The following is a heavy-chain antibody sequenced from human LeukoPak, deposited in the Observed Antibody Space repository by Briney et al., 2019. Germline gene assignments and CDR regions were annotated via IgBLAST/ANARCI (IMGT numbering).Heavy chain of an antibody. CDR1: GYTFTSYA. V-gene: IGHV1-3*01. D-gene: IGHD6-13*01. Sequence: ASVKFSCKASGYTFTSYAMHWVRQAPGQRLEWMGWINAGDGNTKYSQKFQGRVTITRDTSASTAYMELSSLRSEDTAVYYCARVDSSSWSYYYYYGMDVWGQGTTVTVSS. CDR2: INAGDGNT. CDR3: ARVDSSSWSYYYYYGMDV. J-gene: IGHJ6*02.